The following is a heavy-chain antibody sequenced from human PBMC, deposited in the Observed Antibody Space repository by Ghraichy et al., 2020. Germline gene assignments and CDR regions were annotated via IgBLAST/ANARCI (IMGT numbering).Heavy chain of an antibody. D-gene: IGHD3-10*01. CDR3: ARVMGYYGSGSYERRYYYYGMDV. V-gene: IGHV4-38-2*02. CDR2: IYHSGST. J-gene: IGHJ6*02. CDR1: GYSISSGYY. Sequence: SETLSLTCTVSGYSISSGYYWGWIRQPPGKGLEWIGSIYHSGSTYYNPSLKSRVTISVDTSKNQFSLKLSSVTAADTAVYYCARVMGYYGSGSYERRYYYYGMDVWGQGTTVTVSS.